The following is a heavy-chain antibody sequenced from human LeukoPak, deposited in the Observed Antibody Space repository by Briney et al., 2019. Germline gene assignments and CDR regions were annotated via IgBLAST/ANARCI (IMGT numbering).Heavy chain of an antibody. J-gene: IGHJ1*01. CDR1: GFTFSNAW. D-gene: IGHD3-16*01. V-gene: IGHV3-15*01. CDR3: TTGGGVYDYVSLH. Sequence: GGPLRLSCVASGFTFSNAWMNWVRQAPGEGLEWVGRIKSKSDGGTTDYAAPVKGKFTISRDDSKNTLNLQMNSLKSEDTAVYYCTTGGGVYDYVSLHWGQGTLVTVSS. CDR2: IKSKSDGGTT.